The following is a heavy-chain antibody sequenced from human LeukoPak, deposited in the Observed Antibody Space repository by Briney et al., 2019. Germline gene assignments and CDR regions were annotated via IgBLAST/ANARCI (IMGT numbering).Heavy chain of an antibody. D-gene: IGHD3-3*01. J-gene: IGHJ4*02. CDR1: GFTFSSYD. CDR3: ARDEVGGYYFE. Sequence: GRSLRLSCAASGFTFSSYDMHWVRQAPGKGLEWVTLISYDGGNKYYGDSVKGRFTISRDNTKKLVFLQMNSLRVEDTAVYYCARDEVGGYYFEWGQGNLVNVSS. CDR2: ISYDGGNK. V-gene: IGHV3-30*03.